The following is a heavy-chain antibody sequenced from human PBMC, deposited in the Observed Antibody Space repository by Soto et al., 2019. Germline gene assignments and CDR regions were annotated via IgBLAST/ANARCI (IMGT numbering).Heavy chain of an antibody. CDR1: GGSITSGDYY. CDR2: IYKSGNT. D-gene: IGHD5-12*01. Sequence: PSETLSLTCSVSGGSITSGDYYWTWIRQPPGKGLEYIGYIYKSGNTYYNPSLRSRDSVSIDTSTNQFSLKLSSVTAGDTAVCYCARELGDYYCDLWGHQSLVAVAS. J-gene: IGHJ4*03. V-gene: IGHV4-30-4*01. CDR3: ARELGDYYCDL.